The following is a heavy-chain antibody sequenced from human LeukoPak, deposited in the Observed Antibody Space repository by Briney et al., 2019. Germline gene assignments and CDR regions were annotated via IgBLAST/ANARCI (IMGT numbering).Heavy chain of an antibody. CDR2: ISYDGSNK. CDR3: ARVSLGELDY. J-gene: IGHJ4*02. Sequence: GGSLRLSCAASGFTFSSYAMHWVRQAPGKGLEWVAVISYDGSNKYYADSVKGRFTISRDNSKNTLYPQMNSLRAEDTAVYYCARVSLGELDYWGQGTLVTVSS. D-gene: IGHD3-10*01. CDR1: GFTFSSYA. V-gene: IGHV3-30-3*01.